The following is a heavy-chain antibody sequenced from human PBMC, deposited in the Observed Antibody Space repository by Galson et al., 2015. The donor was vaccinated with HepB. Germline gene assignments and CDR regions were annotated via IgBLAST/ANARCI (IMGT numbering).Heavy chain of an antibody. CDR1: GGSISSGGYY. CDR2: IYYSGST. Sequence: TLSLTCTVSGGSISSGGYYWSWIRQHPGKGLAWIGYIYYSGSTYYNPSLKSRVTISVDTSKNQFSLKLSSVTAADTAVYYCARDRGYCSGGSCWGNWFDPWGQGTLVTVSS. V-gene: IGHV4-31*03. CDR3: ARDRGYCSGGSCWGNWFDP. D-gene: IGHD2-15*01. J-gene: IGHJ5*02.